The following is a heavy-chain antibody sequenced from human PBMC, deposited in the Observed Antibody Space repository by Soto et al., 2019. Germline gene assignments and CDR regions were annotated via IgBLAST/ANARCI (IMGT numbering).Heavy chain of an antibody. Sequence: QLQLQESGSGLVKPSQTLSLTCAVSGGSISSGGYSWSWIRQPPGKGLEWIGYIYHSGSTYYNPSLKSRVTIYVDRSKNQFSLKLSSVTAADTAVYYCARDTPDSSGSNDAFDIWGQGTMVTVSS. V-gene: IGHV4-30-2*01. D-gene: IGHD3-22*01. CDR1: GGSISSGGYS. CDR2: IYHSGST. J-gene: IGHJ3*02. CDR3: ARDTPDSSGSNDAFDI.